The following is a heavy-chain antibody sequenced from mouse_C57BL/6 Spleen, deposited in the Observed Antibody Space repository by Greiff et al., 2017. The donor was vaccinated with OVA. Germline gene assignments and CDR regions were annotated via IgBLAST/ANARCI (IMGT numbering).Heavy chain of an antibody. CDR3: ARREVTTVVGAMDY. D-gene: IGHD1-1*01. Sequence: VKLMESGPGLVQPSQSLSITCTVSGFSLTSYGVHWVRQSPGKGLEWLGVIWSGGSTDYNAAFISRLSISKDNSKSQVFFKMNSLQADDTAIYYCARREVTTVVGAMDYWGQGTSVTVSS. CDR1: GFSLTSYG. V-gene: IGHV2-2*01. CDR2: IWSGGST. J-gene: IGHJ4*01.